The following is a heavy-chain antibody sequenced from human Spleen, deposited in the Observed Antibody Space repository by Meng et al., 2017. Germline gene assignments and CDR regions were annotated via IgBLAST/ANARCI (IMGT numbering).Heavy chain of an antibody. CDR2: ISDGGLRT. CDR1: GFTFSAHA. Sequence: EVHLLESGGGLVPPGGSLNLSCEGSGFTFSAHAMSWVRQAPGRGLEWISSISDGGLRTHYSDSVRGRFVISRDNSRNTVYLQMTSLRADDTAIYYCTRGLAPEGYFDIWGRGTLVTVSS. CDR3: TRGLAPEGYFDI. J-gene: IGHJ2*01. V-gene: IGHV3-23*01.